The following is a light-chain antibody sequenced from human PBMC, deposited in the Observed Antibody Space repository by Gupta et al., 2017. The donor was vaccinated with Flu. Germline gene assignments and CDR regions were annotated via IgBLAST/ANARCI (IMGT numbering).Light chain of an antibody. J-gene: IGKJ2*01. V-gene: IGKV3D-15*01. Sequence: ERATLSCRASQNLDTNLAWYQQKPGQAPSLLIYDASTRATDIPARFSGSGSGTDFTLTISSLQSEDSATYFCQQYRKWPQRTFGQGTKLEIK. CDR2: DAS. CDR1: QNLDTN. CDR3: QQYRKWPQRT.